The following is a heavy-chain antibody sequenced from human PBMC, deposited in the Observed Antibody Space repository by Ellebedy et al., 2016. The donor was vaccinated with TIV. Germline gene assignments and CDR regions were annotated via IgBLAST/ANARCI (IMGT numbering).Heavy chain of an antibody. Sequence: GESLKISCAASGFTFSNYWRTWVRHAPGKGPECVANIKQDGSEKYSVDSVKGRFTISRDNAKNSLYLQMNSLRAEDTAVYFCARSRGVSYWGQGTLVTVSS. CDR2: IKQDGSEK. D-gene: IGHD2-8*01. J-gene: IGHJ4*02. CDR1: GFTFSNYW. CDR3: ARSRGVSY. V-gene: IGHV3-7*03.